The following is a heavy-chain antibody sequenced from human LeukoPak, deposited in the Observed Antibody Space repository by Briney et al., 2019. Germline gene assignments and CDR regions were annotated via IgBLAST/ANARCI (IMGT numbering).Heavy chain of an antibody. J-gene: IGHJ5*02. D-gene: IGHD6-13*01. CDR3: AQYSSTYNWFDP. CDR1: GFALSTGGVG. CDR2: IYWDDNK. V-gene: IGHV2-5*02. Sequence: SGPTLVNHTQTLTLTCTFSGFALSTGGVGVGWIRQPPGKALEWLALIYWDDNKRYIPSLKSRLTITKDTSKNQVVLTMTNMDPVDTATYYCAQYSSTYNWFDPWGQGTLVTVSS.